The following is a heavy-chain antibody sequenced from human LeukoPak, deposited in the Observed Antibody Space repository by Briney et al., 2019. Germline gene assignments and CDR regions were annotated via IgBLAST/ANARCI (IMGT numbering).Heavy chain of an antibody. Sequence: GASVKVSCKASGYTFSGYSIYWVRQTPGQKLEWMGWINPKTGTANSAQKFQGRVTMTRDTSISTVYMEVRSLRSDDTALYYCARVDGNWVPRPFDLWGQGTMVTVSS. J-gene: IGHJ3*01. V-gene: IGHV1-2*02. CDR2: INPKTGTA. D-gene: IGHD1-1*01. CDR1: GYTFSGYS. CDR3: ARVDGNWVPRPFDL.